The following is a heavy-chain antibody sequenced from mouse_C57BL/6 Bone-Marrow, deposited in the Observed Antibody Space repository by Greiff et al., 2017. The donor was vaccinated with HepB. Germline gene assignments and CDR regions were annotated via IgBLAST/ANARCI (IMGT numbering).Heavy chain of an antibody. V-gene: IGHV1-72*01. CDR3: ARLTDDYPLYAMDY. J-gene: IGHJ4*01. CDR1: GYTFTSYW. Sequence: VQLQQPGAELVKPGASVKLSCKASGYTFTSYWMHWVKQRPGRGLEWIVRIDPNSGGTKYNEKFKSKATLTVDKPSSTAYMQLSSLTSEDSAVYYCARLTDDYPLYAMDYWGQGTSVTVSS. D-gene: IGHD2-4*01. CDR2: IDPNSGGT.